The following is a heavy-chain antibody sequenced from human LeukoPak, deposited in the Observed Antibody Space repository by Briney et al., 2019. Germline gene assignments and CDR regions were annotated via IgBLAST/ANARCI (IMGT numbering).Heavy chain of an antibody. Sequence: PGGSLRLSCAASGFTFSSYAMSWVRQAPGEGLEWVSAISGSGGSTYYADSVKGRFTISRDNSKNTLYLQMNSLRAEDTAVYYCAKSRDDIVTGYRNPHYYYYYYTDVWGKGTTVTVSS. J-gene: IGHJ6*03. CDR2: ISGSGGST. D-gene: IGHD3-9*01. V-gene: IGHV3-23*01. CDR1: GFTFSSYA. CDR3: AKSRDDIVTGYRNPHYYYYYYTDV.